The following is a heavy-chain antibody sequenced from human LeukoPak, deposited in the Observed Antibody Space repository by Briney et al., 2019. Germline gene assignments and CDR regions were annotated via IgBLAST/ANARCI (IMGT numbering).Heavy chain of an antibody. CDR2: IYYSGST. D-gene: IGHD2-15*01. CDR3: ARALRGIVVVVAGVDY. J-gene: IGHJ4*02. V-gene: IGHV4-30-4*01. Sequence: SQTLSLTCTVSGGSISSGDYYWSWIRQPPGKGLEWIGYIYYSGSTYYNPSLKSRVTISVDTSKNQFSLKLSSVTAADTAVYCCARALRGIVVVVAGVDYWGQGTLVTVSS. CDR1: GGSISSGDYY.